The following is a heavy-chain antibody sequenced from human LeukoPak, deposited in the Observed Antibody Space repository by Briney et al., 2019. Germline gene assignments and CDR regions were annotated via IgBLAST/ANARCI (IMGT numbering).Heavy chain of an antibody. J-gene: IGHJ4*02. V-gene: IGHV3-21*01. CDR2: ISSSSSYI. CDR3: ARDDSGWYDY. D-gene: IGHD6-19*01. Sequence: GGSLRLSCAASGFTFSSYSMNWVRQAPGQGLEWVSSISSSSSYIYYADSVKGRFTIYRDNAKNSLYLQMNSLRAEDTAVYYCARDDSGWYDYWGQGTLVTVSS. CDR1: GFTFSSYS.